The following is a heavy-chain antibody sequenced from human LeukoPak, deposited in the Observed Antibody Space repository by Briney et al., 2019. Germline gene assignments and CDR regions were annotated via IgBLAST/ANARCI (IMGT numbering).Heavy chain of an antibody. Sequence: ASVKVSCKASGGTFSSYAISWVRQAPGQGLEWMGRIIPILGIANYAQKFQGRVTITADTSTSTAYIDMSSLRSEDTAVYYCAGVHGSGSIALVLDSWGQGTLVTVSS. CDR2: IIPILGIA. J-gene: IGHJ4*02. V-gene: IGHV1-69*04. CDR3: AGVHGSGSIALVLDS. D-gene: IGHD3-10*01. CDR1: GGTFSSYA.